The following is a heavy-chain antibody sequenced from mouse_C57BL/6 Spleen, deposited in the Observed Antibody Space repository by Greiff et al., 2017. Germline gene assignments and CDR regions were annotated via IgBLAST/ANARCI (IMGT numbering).Heavy chain of an antibody. CDR2: IHPNSGST. CDR3: ARHDGFTTVVEGYFDV. CDR1: GYTFTSYW. Sequence: QVQLQQPGAELVKPGASVKLSCKASGYTFTSYWMHWVKQRPGQGLEWIGMIHPNSGSTNYNEKFKSKATLTVDKSSSTAYMQLSSLTSEDSAVXYCARHDGFTTVVEGYFDVWGTGTTVTVSS. J-gene: IGHJ1*03. V-gene: IGHV1-64*01. D-gene: IGHD1-1*01.